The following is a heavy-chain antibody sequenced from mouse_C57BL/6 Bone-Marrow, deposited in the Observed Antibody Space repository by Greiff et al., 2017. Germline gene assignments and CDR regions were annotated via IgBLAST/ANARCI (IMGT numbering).Heavy chain of an antibody. CDR1: GYTFTSSW. Sequence: VQLQQSGTVLARPGASVKMSCKTSGYTFTSSWMHWVKQRPGQGLEWIGAIYPGNSDTSYNQKFKGKANLTAVPSASTCYMELSSLTNEDSAVDYCTKRDWDAWFAYWGQGTLVTVSA. J-gene: IGHJ3*01. V-gene: IGHV1-5*01. CDR3: TKRDWDAWFAY. CDR2: IYPGNSDT. D-gene: IGHD4-1*01.